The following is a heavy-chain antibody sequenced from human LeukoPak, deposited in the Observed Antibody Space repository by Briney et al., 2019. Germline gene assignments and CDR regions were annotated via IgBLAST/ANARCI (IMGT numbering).Heavy chain of an antibody. Sequence: PSETLSLTCTVSGGSISSYYWSWIRQPPGKGLEWIGYIYYRGSTNYNPSLKSRVTISVDTSKNQFSLKLSSVTAADTAVYYCARDLSVRWRIDDSSSHAFDIWGQGTMVTVSS. J-gene: IGHJ3*02. CDR2: IYYRGST. CDR1: GGSISSYY. D-gene: IGHD6-6*01. CDR3: ARDLSVRWRIDDSSSHAFDI. V-gene: IGHV4-59*01.